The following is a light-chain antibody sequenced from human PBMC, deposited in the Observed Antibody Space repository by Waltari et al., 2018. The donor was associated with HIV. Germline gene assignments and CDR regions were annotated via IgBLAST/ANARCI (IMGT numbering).Light chain of an antibody. CDR2: EVT. Sequence: QSALTQPASVSGSPGQSITISCHLNAYAYVSCYQRHPGKAPKVIISEVTNPPSGLSNRFSGSKSGNTATLTISGLQPEDEADYFCTSYISGTTPVFGRGTRVTVL. V-gene: IGLV2-14*01. J-gene: IGLJ2*01. CDR3: TSYISGTTPV. CDR1: HLNAYAY.